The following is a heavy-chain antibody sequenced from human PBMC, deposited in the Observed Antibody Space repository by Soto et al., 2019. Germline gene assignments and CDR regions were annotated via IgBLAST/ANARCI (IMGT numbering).Heavy chain of an antibody. CDR2: ISWNSGSI. CDR3: AKALISGSTDFDY. V-gene: IGHV3-9*01. CDR1: GFTFDDYA. J-gene: IGHJ4*02. D-gene: IGHD6-19*01. Sequence: EVQLVESGGGLVQPGRSLRLSCAASGFTFDDYAMHWVRQAPGKGLEWVSGISWNSGSIGYADSVKGRFTISRDNAKNSLYLQMNSLRAEDTALYYCAKALISGSTDFDYWGQGTLVPVSS.